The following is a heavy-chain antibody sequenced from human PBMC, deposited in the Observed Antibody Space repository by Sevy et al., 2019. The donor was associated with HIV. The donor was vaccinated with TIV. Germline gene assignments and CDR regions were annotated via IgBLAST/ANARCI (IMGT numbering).Heavy chain of an antibody. CDR1: GFTFSSYA. J-gene: IGHJ4*02. D-gene: IGHD2-2*01. CDR2: FSFGCGKI. Sequence: GGSLRLSCAASGFTFSSYAMSWVRQPPGKGLEWVATFSFGCGKINYADSVKGRFTISRDNSKNTLFLQMNRLRAEDTAVYYCAREGCSRPXXYWGQXTLVTVSS. V-gene: IGHV3-23*01. CDR3: AREGCSRPXXY.